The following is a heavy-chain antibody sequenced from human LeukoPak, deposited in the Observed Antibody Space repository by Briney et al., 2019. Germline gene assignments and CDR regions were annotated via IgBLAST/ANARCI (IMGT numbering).Heavy chain of an antibody. CDR2: ISGSGGST. CDR3: ASRTVVVPAAPKRGGYFDY. J-gene: IGHJ4*02. CDR1: GFTFSSYA. D-gene: IGHD2-2*01. V-gene: IGHV3-23*01. Sequence: PGGSLRLSCAASGFTFSSYAMSWVRQAPGKGLEWVSAISGSGGSTYYADSVKGRFTISRDNSKNTLYLQMNSLRAEDTAVYYCASRTVVVPAAPKRGGYFDYWGQGTLVTVSS.